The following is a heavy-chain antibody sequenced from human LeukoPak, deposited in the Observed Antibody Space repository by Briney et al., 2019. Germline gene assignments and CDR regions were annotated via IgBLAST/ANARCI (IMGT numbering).Heavy chain of an antibody. CDR2: INPNSGGT. D-gene: IGHD4-23*01. J-gene: IGHJ3*02. V-gene: IGHV1-2*02. CDR1: GYTFTGYY. Sequence: ASVKVSCKASGYTFTGYYMHWVRQAPGQGLEWMGWINPNSGGTNYAQKFQGRVTMTRDTSISTAYMELSRLRSDDTAVYYCARHYGGNSDDAFDIWGQGTMVTVSS. CDR3: ARHYGGNSDDAFDI.